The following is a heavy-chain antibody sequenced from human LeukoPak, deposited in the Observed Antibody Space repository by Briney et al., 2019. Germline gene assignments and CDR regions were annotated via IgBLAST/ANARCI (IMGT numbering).Heavy chain of an antibody. V-gene: IGHV3-9*01. CDR3: AKSVDYGSSGYYLAYYFDY. Sequence: PGGSLRLSCAASGFTFDDYAMHWVRQAPGKGLEWVSGISWNSGSIGYADSVKGRFTISRDNAKNSLYLQMNSLRAEDTALYYCAKSVDYGSSGYYLAYYFDYWGQGTLVTVSS. J-gene: IGHJ4*02. CDR1: GFTFDDYA. CDR2: ISWNSGSI. D-gene: IGHD3-22*01.